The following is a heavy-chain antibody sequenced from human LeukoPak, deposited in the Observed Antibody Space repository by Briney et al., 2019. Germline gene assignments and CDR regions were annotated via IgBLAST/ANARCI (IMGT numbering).Heavy chain of an antibody. Sequence: SETLSLTCNVSGGSITSNGYYWGWIRQPPGKGLEWIGNIYYSGHTYFNPSLKSRVTISADTSKNQFSLKLSSLTAADTAIYYCARLEYCSGGSCYSYAFDIWGQGTMVTVSS. CDR2: IYYSGHT. D-gene: IGHD2-15*01. CDR3: ARLEYCSGGSCYSYAFDI. CDR1: GGSITSNGYY. J-gene: IGHJ3*02. V-gene: IGHV4-39*07.